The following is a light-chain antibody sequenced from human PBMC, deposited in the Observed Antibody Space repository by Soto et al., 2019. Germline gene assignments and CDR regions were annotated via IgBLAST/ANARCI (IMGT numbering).Light chain of an antibody. CDR3: QHYGISIT. J-gene: IGKJ5*01. Sequence: EIVFAQSTGPLSLSPGERATLSCRASQSVSSSYLAWYQQKPGQAPRLLIYAASSRATGIPDRFSGSASGTGFTLTISRLEPEDFAVYYCQHYGISITFGQGTRLEIK. CDR2: AAS. V-gene: IGKV3-20*01. CDR1: QSVSSSY.